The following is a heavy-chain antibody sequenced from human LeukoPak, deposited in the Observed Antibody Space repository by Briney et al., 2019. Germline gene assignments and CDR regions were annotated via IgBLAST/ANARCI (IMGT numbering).Heavy chain of an antibody. CDR2: INHSGST. Sequence: SETLSLTCAVYGGSFSGYYWSWIRQPPGKGLEWIGEINHSGSTNYNPSLKSRVTISVDTSKNQFSLKLSSVTAADTAVYYCARSSGGITIFGVVMSAGNWFDPWGQGTLVTVSS. CDR3: ARSSGGITIFGVVMSAGNWFDP. D-gene: IGHD3-3*01. V-gene: IGHV4-34*01. J-gene: IGHJ5*02. CDR1: GGSFSGYY.